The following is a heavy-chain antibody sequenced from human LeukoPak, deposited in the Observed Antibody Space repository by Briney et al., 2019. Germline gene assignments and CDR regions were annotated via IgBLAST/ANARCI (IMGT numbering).Heavy chain of an antibody. CDR3: ARALFPYCSSTSCHSGYFDY. Sequence: GSSVKVSGKASGGTFSSYAISWVRQAPGQGLEWMGGIIPIFGTAYYAQKFQGRVTITADESTSTAYMELSSLRSEDTAVYYCARALFPYCSSTSCHSGYFDYWGQGTLVTVSS. J-gene: IGHJ4*02. D-gene: IGHD2-2*01. CDR1: GGTFSSYA. V-gene: IGHV1-69*01. CDR2: IIPIFGTA.